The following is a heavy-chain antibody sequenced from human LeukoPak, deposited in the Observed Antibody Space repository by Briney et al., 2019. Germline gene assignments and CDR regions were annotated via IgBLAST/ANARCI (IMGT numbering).Heavy chain of an antibody. D-gene: IGHD6-19*01. CDR3: ARTAYDLRGQSLVPGLDS. J-gene: IGHJ4*02. V-gene: IGHV3-48*03. CDR1: GFTFRNYQ. CDR2: IGNIISTT. Sequence: GGSLRLSCAASGFTFRNYQMNWVRQAPGKGLEWVSYIGNIISTTHYADSVRGRFTVSRDDAKSSMYLQMSSLRVEDTAVYYCARTAYDLRGQSLVPGLDSWGQGTLVTVSS.